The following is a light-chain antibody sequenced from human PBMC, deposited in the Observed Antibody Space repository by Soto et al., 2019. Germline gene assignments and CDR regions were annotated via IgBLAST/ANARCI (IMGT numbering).Light chain of an antibody. V-gene: IGKV3-20*01. CDR3: QQYDTSPRT. CDR1: QSVSSNY. J-gene: IGKJ1*01. Sequence: EVLLTQSPGTLSLSPGERATLPCRASQSVSSNYLAWYQQKSGQAPRLLIYGASNKATGIPDRFSGSGSGTVFTLTIRRLEPEDCAVYYCQQYDTSPRTFGQGTKVEFK. CDR2: GAS.